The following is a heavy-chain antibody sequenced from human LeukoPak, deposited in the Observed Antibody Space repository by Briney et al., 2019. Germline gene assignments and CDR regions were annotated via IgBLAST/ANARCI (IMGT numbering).Heavy chain of an antibody. CDR2: ISGSGGST. D-gene: IGHD6-19*01. CDR3: AKVTRVVAGSKGGLDAFDI. Sequence: GGSLRLSCAASGFTFSSYAMSWVRQAPGKGLEWVSAISGSGGSTYYADSVKGRFTISRDNSKNTLYLQMNSLRAEDTAVYYCAKVTRVVAGSKGGLDAFDIWGQGTMVTVSS. V-gene: IGHV3-23*01. J-gene: IGHJ3*02. CDR1: GFTFSSYA.